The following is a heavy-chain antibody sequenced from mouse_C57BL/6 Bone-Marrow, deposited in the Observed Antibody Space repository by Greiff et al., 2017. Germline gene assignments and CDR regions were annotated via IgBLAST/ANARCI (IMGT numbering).Heavy chain of an antibody. CDR1: GYTFTSYW. CDR2: IHPNSGST. D-gene: IGHD2-3*01. J-gene: IGHJ4*01. V-gene: IGHV1-64*01. CDR3: ARSDGCWNMGD. Sequence: QVQLQQPGAELVKPGASVKLSCKASGYTFTSYWMHWVKQRPGQGLEWIGMIHPNSGSTNYNEKFKSKATLTVDKSSSTAYMQLSSLTSEDSAVYDCARSDGCWNMGDWGQGTSVTVSS.